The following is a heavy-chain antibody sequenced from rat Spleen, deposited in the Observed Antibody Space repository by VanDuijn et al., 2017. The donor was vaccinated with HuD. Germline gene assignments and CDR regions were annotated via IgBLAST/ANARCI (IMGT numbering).Heavy chain of an antibody. CDR2: VSYDGGNT. Sequence: EVQLVESGGGLVQPGRSLTLSCAASGFTFSDYNMAWVRQAPRKGLKWVAAVSYDGGNTYYRDSVKGRFTISRDNAKSTLYLQMDSLRSEDTATYYCAREAGVPFHYFDYWGRGVMVTVSS. V-gene: IGHV5-7*01. CDR3: AREAGVPFHYFDY. D-gene: IGHD4-4*01. J-gene: IGHJ2*01. CDR1: GFTFSDYN.